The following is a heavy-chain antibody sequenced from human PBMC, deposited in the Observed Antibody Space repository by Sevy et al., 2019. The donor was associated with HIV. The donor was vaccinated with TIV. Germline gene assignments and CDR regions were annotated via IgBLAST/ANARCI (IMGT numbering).Heavy chain of an antibody. V-gene: IGHV4-31*03. CDR3: ARGQITTIDFDY. CDR2: ILYSGNP. J-gene: IGHJ4*02. D-gene: IGHD4-4*01. Sequence: SETLSLTCTVSGDSISSSGYYWSWIRQHPGEGLEWIGYILYSGNPYYNPSLKSRLIISLDTSKNQFSLKLSSVTAADTAVYYCARGQITTIDFDYWGQGTLVTVSS. CDR1: GDSISSSGYY.